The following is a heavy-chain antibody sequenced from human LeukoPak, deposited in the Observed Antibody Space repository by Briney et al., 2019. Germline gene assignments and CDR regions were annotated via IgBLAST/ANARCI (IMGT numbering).Heavy chain of an antibody. Sequence: PGRSLRLSCAASGFSFSNYAMHWVRQAPGKGLEWVAVISKDGGNTHYADSVKGRFTVSRDDSKNTLYLQMNSVRSDDTAVYHCAKIHATGWYDWFFDLWGRGSQVTGSS. CDR1: GFSFSNYA. CDR3: AKIHATGWYDWFFDL. CDR2: ISKDGGNT. D-gene: IGHD6-19*01. J-gene: IGHJ2*01. V-gene: IGHV3-30-3*02.